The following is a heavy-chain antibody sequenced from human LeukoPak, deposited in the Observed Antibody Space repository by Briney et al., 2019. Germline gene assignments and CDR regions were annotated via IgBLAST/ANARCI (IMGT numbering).Heavy chain of an antibody. Sequence: SETLSLTCTVSGGSISSSSYYWGWIRQPPGKGLEWIGSIYYSGSTYYNPSLKSRVTISVDTSKNQFSLKLSSVTAADTAVYYCARGSTFTYYDYVWGSSANWFDYWGQGTLVTVSS. CDR3: ARGSTFTYYDYVWGSSANWFDY. V-gene: IGHV4-39*07. J-gene: IGHJ5*01. CDR2: IYYSGST. CDR1: GGSISSSSYY. D-gene: IGHD3-16*01.